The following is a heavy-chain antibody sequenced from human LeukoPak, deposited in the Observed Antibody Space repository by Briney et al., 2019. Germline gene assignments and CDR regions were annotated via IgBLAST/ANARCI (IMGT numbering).Heavy chain of an antibody. J-gene: IGHJ3*02. CDR3: ARPPITADAFDI. CDR1: GGSFSGYY. CDR2: INHSGST. D-gene: IGHD5-24*01. V-gene: IGHV4-34*01. Sequence: SETLSLTCAVYGGSFSGYYWSWIRQPPGKGLEWIGEINHSGSTNYNPSLKSRVTMSVDTSKNQFSLKLSSVTAADTAVYYCARPPITADAFDIWGQGTMVTVSS.